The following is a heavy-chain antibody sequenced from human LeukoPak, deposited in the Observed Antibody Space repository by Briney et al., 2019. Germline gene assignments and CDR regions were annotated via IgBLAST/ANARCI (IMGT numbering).Heavy chain of an antibody. CDR1: GDSISSYY. D-gene: IGHD3-3*01. J-gene: IGHJ3*02. CDR3: VRGHFGFDI. V-gene: IGHV4-59*01. Sequence: SETLSLTCSVSGDSISSYYWSWIRQPPGKGLEWIANIYYSGSTNYNPSLKSRVTISVDTSKNQFSLELSSVTAADTAVYYCVRGHFGFDIWGQGTMFTVSS. CDR2: IYYSGST.